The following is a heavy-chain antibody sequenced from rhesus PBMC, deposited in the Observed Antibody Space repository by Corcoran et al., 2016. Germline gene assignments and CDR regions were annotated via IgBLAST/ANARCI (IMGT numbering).Heavy chain of an antibody. CDR1: GFSLSTSGMG. CDR3: ARGVGY. Sequence: QVTLKESGPALVKPTQTLTLTCTFSGFSLSTSGMGGGWIRQPPGKALEWLASIYWDDDKYYRTSLQSRLTISTDTSKHQVVLTMTNMDPVDTATYYCARGVGYWGQGVLVTVSS. CDR2: IYWDDDK. V-gene: IGHV2S1*01. J-gene: IGHJ4*01.